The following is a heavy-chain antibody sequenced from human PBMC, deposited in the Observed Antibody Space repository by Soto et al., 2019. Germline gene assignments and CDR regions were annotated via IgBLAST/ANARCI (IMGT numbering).Heavy chain of an antibody. J-gene: IGHJ4*02. D-gene: IGHD3-3*01. CDR3: ARATVSIFGGLVDY. CDR2: ISGSSTTL. Sequence: EVQLVESGGGLVQPGGSLRLSCVASGFTFSTYSMNWVRQAPGQGLEWISFISGSSTTLYYADSVKGRFTVSRDNAKNSLDLQMNSLRDEDTVFYYCARATVSIFGGLVDYWGQGALVTVSS. CDR1: GFTFSTYS. V-gene: IGHV3-48*02.